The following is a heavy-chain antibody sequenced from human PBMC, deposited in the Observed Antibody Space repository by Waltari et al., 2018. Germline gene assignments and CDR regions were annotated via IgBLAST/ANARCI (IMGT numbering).Heavy chain of an antibody. CDR1: GGSFSGYY. V-gene: IGHV4-34*01. CDR2: INHSVST. D-gene: IGHD1-1*01. Sequence: QVQLQQWGAGLLKPSETLSLTCAVYGGSFSGYYWSWIRQPPGKGLEWIGEINHSVSTNYNPSLKSRVTISVDTSKNQFSLKLSSVTAADTAVYYCARGWTLYRARGAFDYWGQGTLVTVSS. CDR3: ARGWTLYRARGAFDY. J-gene: IGHJ4*02.